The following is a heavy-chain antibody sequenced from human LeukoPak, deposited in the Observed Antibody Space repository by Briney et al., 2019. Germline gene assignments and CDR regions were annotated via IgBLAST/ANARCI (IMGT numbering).Heavy chain of an antibody. Sequence: SETLSLTCAVSGDSISSDYWSWIRQPPGKGLEWIGYIYYTGSTNYNPSLKSRVTISVDTSKNQFSLKLSSVTAADTAVYYCGRDLWGGGRFDYWGQGTLVTVSS. V-gene: IGHV4-59*01. CDR2: IYYTGST. D-gene: IGHD3-16*01. J-gene: IGHJ4*02. CDR3: GRDLWGGGRFDY. CDR1: GDSISSDY.